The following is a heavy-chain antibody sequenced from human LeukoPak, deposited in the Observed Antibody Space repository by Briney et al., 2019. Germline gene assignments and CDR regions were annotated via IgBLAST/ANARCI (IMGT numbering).Heavy chain of an antibody. Sequence: ASVKVSCKASGYTFTGYYMHWVRQAPGKGLEWMGWINPSSGGTHYAQKFQGRVTMTRDTSISTAYMELSRLRSDDTAVYYCARVVADSSSWYYYYYMDVWGKGTTVTVSS. D-gene: IGHD6-13*01. CDR3: ARVVADSSSWYYYYYMDV. CDR1: GYTFTGYY. CDR2: INPSSGGT. J-gene: IGHJ6*03. V-gene: IGHV1-2*02.